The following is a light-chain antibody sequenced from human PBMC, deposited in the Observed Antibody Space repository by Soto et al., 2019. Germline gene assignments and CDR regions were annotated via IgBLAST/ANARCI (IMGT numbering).Light chain of an antibody. J-gene: IGKJ2*01. CDR2: DAS. CDR1: QTASSSH. CDR3: QQYGRSPYT. V-gene: IGKV3-20*01. Sequence: IVLTQSPGALSLSPGERATLSCRASQTASSSHLAWYQQKPGQAPRLLIYDASSRATGISDRFSGSGSGTDFTLTISRLESEDFAVYYCQQYGRSPYTFGQGTKVDI.